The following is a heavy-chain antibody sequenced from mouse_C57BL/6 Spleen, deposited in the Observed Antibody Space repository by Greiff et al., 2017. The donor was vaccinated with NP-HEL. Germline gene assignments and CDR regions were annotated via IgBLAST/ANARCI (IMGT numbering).Heavy chain of an antibody. Sequence: EVQLQQSGPELVKPGASVKISCKASGYTFTDYYMNWVKQSHGKSLEWIGDINPNNGGTSYNQKFKGKATLTVDKSSSPACMELRSLTSEDSEVYYGARGGGTWFAYWGQGTLVTVSA. CDR3: ARGGGTWFAY. J-gene: IGHJ3*01. V-gene: IGHV1-26*01. CDR1: GYTFTDYY. CDR2: INPNNGGT. D-gene: IGHD3-3*01.